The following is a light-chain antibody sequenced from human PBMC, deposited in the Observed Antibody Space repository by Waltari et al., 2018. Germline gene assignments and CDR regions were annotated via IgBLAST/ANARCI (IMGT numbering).Light chain of an antibody. J-gene: IGLJ1*01. V-gene: IGLV2-14*01. Sequence: QSALTQPASVSGSPGQSITISCTGTSRDVGGYNYVSWYQQHPGKAPKLMIYEVNNRPSGVSDRFSGSKSGNTASLTISGLQAEDEADYYCTSYTSSITYVFGTGTKVTVL. CDR1: SRDVGGYNY. CDR2: EVN. CDR3: TSYTSSITYV.